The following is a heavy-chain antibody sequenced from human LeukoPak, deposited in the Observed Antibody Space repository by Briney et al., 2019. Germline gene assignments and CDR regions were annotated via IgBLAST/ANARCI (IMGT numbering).Heavy chain of an antibody. D-gene: IGHD6-13*01. V-gene: IGHV3-9*01. J-gene: IGHJ4*02. Sequence: PGGSLRLSCAASRFTFSSYSMNWVRQAPGKGLEWVSGISWNSGSIGYADSVKGRFTISRDNAKNSLYLQMNSLRAEDTALYYCAKDILGLYSSSWSYFDYWGQGTLVTVSS. CDR1: RFTFSSYS. CDR2: ISWNSGSI. CDR3: AKDILGLYSSSWSYFDY.